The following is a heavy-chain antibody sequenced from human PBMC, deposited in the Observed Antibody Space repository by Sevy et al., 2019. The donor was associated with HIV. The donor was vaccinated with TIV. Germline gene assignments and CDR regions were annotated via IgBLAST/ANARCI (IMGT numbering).Heavy chain of an antibody. CDR1: GFTFSSYS. CDR2: ISSSSIYI. V-gene: IGHV3-21*01. CDR3: ARDPGFYCSGGSCYPRYYFDY. J-gene: IGHJ4*02. Sequence: GRSLRLSCAASGFTFSSYSMNWVRQAPGKGLEWVSSISSSSIYIYYADSVKGRFTISRDNAKNSLYLQMNSLRAEDTAVYYCARDPGFYCSGGSCYPRYYFDYWGQGTLVTVSS. D-gene: IGHD2-15*01.